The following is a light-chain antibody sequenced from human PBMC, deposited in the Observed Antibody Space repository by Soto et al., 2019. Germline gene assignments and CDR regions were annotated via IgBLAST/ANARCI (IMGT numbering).Light chain of an antibody. CDR2: GAS. V-gene: IGKV3-20*01. CDR3: QQYGSSPRYT. Sequence: EVVLTQSPGTLSVSPGERATLSCRASQNISSTYLAWYQHKPGQAPRLLIFGASSRVTAIPDRFSGSGSGTDFTLTISRLEPEDFAVYYCQQYGSSPRYTFGQGTKLDIK. J-gene: IGKJ2*01. CDR1: QNISSTY.